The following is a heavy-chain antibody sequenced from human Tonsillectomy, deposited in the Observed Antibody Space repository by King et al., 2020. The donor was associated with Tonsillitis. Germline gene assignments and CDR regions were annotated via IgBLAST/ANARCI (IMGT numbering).Heavy chain of an antibody. D-gene: IGHD3-22*01. CDR2: ISWNNGSI. J-gene: IGHJ3*02. CDR1: GFTFDDYA. Sequence: QLVQSGGGLVQPGRSLRLSCAASGFTFDDYAMHWVRQAPGKGLEWVSGISWNNGSIGYADSVKGRFTISRDNAKKSLYLQMNSLRAEDTAFYYCAKDQYYYDSSGSGAFDIWGQGTLVTVSS. CDR3: AKDQYYYDSSGSGAFDI. V-gene: IGHV3-9*01.